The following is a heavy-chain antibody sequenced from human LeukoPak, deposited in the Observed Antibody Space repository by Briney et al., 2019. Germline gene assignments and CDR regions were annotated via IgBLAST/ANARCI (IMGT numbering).Heavy chain of an antibody. V-gene: IGHV3-7*04. CDR3: ARGDDFSGDH. Sequence: PGGSLRLSCAVSGFTFSNFWMSWVRQAPGRGLEWVANIHPEGNEKYHVESVKGRFTISRDNAKNSLFLQMNGLRVKDTAVYYCARGDDFSGDHWGQGTLVTVSS. J-gene: IGHJ4*02. CDR1: GFTFSNFW. D-gene: IGHD1-1*01. CDR2: IHPEGNEK.